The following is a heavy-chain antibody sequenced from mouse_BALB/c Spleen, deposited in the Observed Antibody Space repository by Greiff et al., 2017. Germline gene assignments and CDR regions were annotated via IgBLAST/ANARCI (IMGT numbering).Heavy chain of an antibody. Sequence: EVQLVESGGGLVKPGGSLKLSCAASGFTFSDYYMYWVRQTPEKRLEWVATISDGGSYTYYPDSVKGRFTISRDNAKNNLYLQMSSLKSEDTAMYYCARGAYGNYEGFHYWGQGTTLTVSS. CDR2: ISDGGSYT. CDR1: GFTFSDYY. V-gene: IGHV5-4*02. J-gene: IGHJ2*01. CDR3: ARGAYGNYEGFHY. D-gene: IGHD2-10*02.